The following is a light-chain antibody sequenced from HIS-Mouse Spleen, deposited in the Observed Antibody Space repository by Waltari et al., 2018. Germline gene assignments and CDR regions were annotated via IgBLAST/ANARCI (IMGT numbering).Light chain of an antibody. J-gene: IGLJ2*01. V-gene: IGLV3-10*01. CDR1: AFPKKY. CDR3: YSTDSSGNHRV. Sequence: SYELTQPPSVSVSPGQTARITCPGDAFPKKYGYWYQQKSGQAPVLVIYEDSKRPSGIPGRFSGSSSGTMATLTISGAQVEDEADYYCYSTDSSGNHRVFGGGTKLTVL. CDR2: EDS.